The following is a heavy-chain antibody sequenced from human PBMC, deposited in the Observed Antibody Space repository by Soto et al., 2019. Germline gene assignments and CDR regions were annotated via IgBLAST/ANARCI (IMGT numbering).Heavy chain of an antibody. CDR1: GYTFTGYY. CDR2: INPSSGET. CDR3: VRGFKWRDLDI. J-gene: IGHJ4*02. D-gene: IGHD1-26*01. Sequence: ASVKVSCKASGYTFTGYYMHWVRQAPGQGLEWMGWINPSSGETSYAQKFQGRVTMTRDMSSSTAYMDLTALTSADTAVYYCVRGFKWRDLDIWGQGTPVTVSS. V-gene: IGHV1-2*02.